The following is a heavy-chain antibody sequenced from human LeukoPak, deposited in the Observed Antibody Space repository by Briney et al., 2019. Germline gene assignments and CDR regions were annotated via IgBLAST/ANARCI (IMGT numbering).Heavy chain of an antibody. V-gene: IGHV4-34*01. Sequence: SETLSLTCAVYGGSFSGYYWSWIRQPPGKGLEWIGEINHSGSTNYNPSLKGRVTISVDTSKNQFSLKLSSVTAADTAVYYCARGGGGLDYWGQGTLVTVSS. CDR2: INHSGST. J-gene: IGHJ4*02. CDR1: GGSFSGYY. CDR3: ARGGGGLDY. D-gene: IGHD2-15*01.